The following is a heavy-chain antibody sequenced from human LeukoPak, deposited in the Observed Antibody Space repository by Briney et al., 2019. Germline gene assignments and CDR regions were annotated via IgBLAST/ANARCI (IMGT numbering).Heavy chain of an antibody. Sequence: PGGSLRLSCAASGFTFSSYSMNWVRQAPGKGLEWVSYISSSSSTIYYADSVKGRFTISRDNAKNSLYLQMNSLKTEDTAVYYCAGYYDVLTGYCGYWGQGTLVTVSS. CDR2: ISSSSSTI. J-gene: IGHJ4*02. CDR3: AGYYDVLTGYCGY. D-gene: IGHD3-9*01. CDR1: GFTFSSYS. V-gene: IGHV3-48*01.